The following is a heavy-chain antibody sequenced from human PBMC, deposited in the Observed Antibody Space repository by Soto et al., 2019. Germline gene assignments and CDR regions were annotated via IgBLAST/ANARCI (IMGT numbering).Heavy chain of an antibody. Sequence: EVQLVESGGGLVQPGGSLRLSCAASGFSFSSLWMSWVRQAPGRWLEWVANIKQDGSDKYYVDSVKGRFTISRDNAKNSLFLQMDSLRGEDTAVYYCTRGGGTFDFWGQGTLVTVSS. D-gene: IGHD2-15*01. V-gene: IGHV3-7*04. CDR2: IKQDGSDK. CDR1: GFSFSSLW. CDR3: TRGGGTFDF. J-gene: IGHJ4*02.